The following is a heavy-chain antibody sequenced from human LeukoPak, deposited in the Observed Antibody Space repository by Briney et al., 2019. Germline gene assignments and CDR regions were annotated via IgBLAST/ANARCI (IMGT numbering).Heavy chain of an antibody. J-gene: IGHJ4*02. V-gene: IGHV3-74*01. Sequence: GGSLRLSCAASRFTFNNYWMHWVRQAPGTGLVWVSRITSDGSSTSYADSVKGRFTISRDDAKNTLYLQMNSLRAEDTAVYYCAKDQDYFDYWGQGTLVTVSS. CDR2: ITSDGSST. CDR3: AKDQDYFDY. CDR1: RFTFNNYW.